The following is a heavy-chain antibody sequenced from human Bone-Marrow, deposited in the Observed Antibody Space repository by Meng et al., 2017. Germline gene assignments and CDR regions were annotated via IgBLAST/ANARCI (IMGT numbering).Heavy chain of an antibody. CDR3: AKDGPFDY. V-gene: IGHV3-23*04. CDR2: ISGSGGST. J-gene: IGHJ4*02. Sequence: VVRVGAGGCLGQPGGSGRQSGVAYVFTFSSYAMSWVRQDPGKGLEWVSAISGSGGSTYYADSVKGRFTISRDNSKNTLYLQMNSLRAEDTAVYYCAKDGPFDYWGQGTLVTVSS. CDR1: VFTFSSYA.